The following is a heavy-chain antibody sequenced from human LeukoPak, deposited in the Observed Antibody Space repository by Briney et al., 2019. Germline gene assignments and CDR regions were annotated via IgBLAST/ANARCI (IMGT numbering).Heavy chain of an antibody. Sequence: GGSLRLSCAASGFTFSSYAMSWVRQAPGKGLEWVSGISGSGGSTYYADSVKGRFTISRDNSKNTLYLQMNSLRAEDRAVYYCAMTRGIFHYYGMGVWGQGTTVTVSS. V-gene: IGHV3-23*01. CDR3: AMTRGIFHYYGMGV. CDR1: GFTFSSYA. D-gene: IGHD3-16*01. CDR2: ISGSGGST. J-gene: IGHJ6*02.